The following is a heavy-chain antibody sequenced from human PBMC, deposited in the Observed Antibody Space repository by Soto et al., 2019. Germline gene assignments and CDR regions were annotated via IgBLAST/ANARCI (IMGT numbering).Heavy chain of an antibody. V-gene: IGHV4-31*03. D-gene: IGHD6-13*01. CDR1: GGSSSSGGYY. CDR2: IYYSGST. J-gene: IGHJ5*02. Sequence: PSETLSLTCTFSGGSSSSGGYYWSWIRQHPGKGLEWIGYIYYSGSTYYNPSLKSRVTISVDTSKNQFSLKLSSVTAADTAVYYCARDSGAAAADNWFDPWGQGTLVTVS. CDR3: ARDSGAAAADNWFDP.